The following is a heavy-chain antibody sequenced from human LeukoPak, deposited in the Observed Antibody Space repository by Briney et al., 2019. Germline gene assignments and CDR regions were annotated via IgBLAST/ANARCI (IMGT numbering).Heavy chain of an antibody. V-gene: IGHV3-30*02. CDR2: IRYDGSNK. CDR3: AKDRGYYYGSGSYSDY. Sequence: GGSLRLSCAASGFTCSSYGMHWVRQAPGKGLEWVAFIRYDGSNKYYADSVKGRFTISRDNSKNTLYLQMNSLRAEDTAVYYCAKDRGYYYGSGSYSDYWGQGTLVTVSS. D-gene: IGHD3-10*01. CDR1: GFTCSSYG. J-gene: IGHJ4*02.